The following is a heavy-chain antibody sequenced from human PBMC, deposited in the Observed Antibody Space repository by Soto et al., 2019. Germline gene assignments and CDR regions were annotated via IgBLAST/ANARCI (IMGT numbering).Heavy chain of an antibody. Sequence: EVQLVESGGGLVQPGRSLRLSCAASGFTFDDYAMHWVRQAPGKGLEWVSGISWNSGSIGYADSVKGRFTISRDNAKNSLYLQMNSLRAEDTALYYCAKVNLPGFLWAVLDYWGQGTLVTVSS. V-gene: IGHV3-9*01. CDR2: ISWNSGSI. CDR1: GFTFDDYA. J-gene: IGHJ4*02. CDR3: AKVNLPGFLWAVLDY. D-gene: IGHD3-3*01.